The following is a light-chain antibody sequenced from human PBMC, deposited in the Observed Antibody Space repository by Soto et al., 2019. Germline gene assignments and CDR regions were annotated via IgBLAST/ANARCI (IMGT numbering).Light chain of an antibody. V-gene: IGKV3D-15*01. CDR1: QSVSSN. CDR3: QQYNNCPPEK. Sequence: EIVMTQSPATLSVSPGERATLSCRASQSVSSNLAWYQQKPGQAPRLLIYGASTRATGIPARFSGSGSGTEFTHTISSLQSEDFAVYYCQQYNNCPPEKFGQGTKVEIK. J-gene: IGKJ1*01. CDR2: GAS.